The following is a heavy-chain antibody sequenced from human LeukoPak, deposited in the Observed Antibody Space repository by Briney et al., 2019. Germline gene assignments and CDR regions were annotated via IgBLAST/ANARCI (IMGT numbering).Heavy chain of an antibody. Sequence: ASVKVSCKASGYSFSAYYIHWVRQAPGQGLEWMGWINPHSGDTNFAQNFQARVTVTRDTSIGTAYMELSSLRSDDTAVYYCARAWLRPYHFDHWGQGTLVTGSS. CDR1: GYSFSAYY. D-gene: IGHD5-12*01. CDR3: ARAWLRPYHFDH. V-gene: IGHV1-2*02. J-gene: IGHJ4*02. CDR2: INPHSGDT.